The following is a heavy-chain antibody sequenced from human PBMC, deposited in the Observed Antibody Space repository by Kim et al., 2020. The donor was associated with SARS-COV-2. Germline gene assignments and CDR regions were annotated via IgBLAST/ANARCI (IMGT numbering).Heavy chain of an antibody. CDR1: GFSFRDYA. Sequence: GGSLRLSCTASGFSFRDYAMAWVRQAPGKGLEWVSGISDSGAYRNYGDSVQGRFIISRDNSKNTMYLEMISLRADDTGIYYCSKRSFDSSGYFDYLGQG. J-gene: IGHJ4*02. D-gene: IGHD6-19*01. V-gene: IGHV3-23*01. CDR2: ISDSGAYR. CDR3: SKRSFDSSGYFDY.